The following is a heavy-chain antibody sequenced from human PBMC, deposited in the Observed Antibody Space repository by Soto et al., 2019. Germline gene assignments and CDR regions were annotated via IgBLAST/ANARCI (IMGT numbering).Heavy chain of an antibody. CDR3: AKGGGSDRDLDY. D-gene: IGHD1-26*01. V-gene: IGHV3-30*18. J-gene: IGHJ4*02. CDR1: GFTFGNYC. Sequence: PGGSLRLSCTVSGFTFGNYCIHWVRQAPGKGLEWVASTSYDGNNKYYADYLKGRFTISRDNSKKMVYLQMTSLGPEDTTVYYCAKGGGSDRDLDYWGQGALVTDSS. CDR2: TSYDGNNK.